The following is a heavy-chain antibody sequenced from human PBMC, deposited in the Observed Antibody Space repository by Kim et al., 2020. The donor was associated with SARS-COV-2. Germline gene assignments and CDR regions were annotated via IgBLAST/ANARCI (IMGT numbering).Heavy chain of an antibody. CDR1: GFTFSSYS. D-gene: IGHD2-15*01. V-gene: IGHV3-21*01. CDR2: ISSSSSYI. J-gene: IGHJ3*02. Sequence: GGSLRLSCAASGFTFSSYSMNWVRQAPGKGLEWVSSISSSSSYIYYADSVKGRFTISRDNAKNSLYLQMNSLRAEDTAVYYCARYKGVHGCSGGSCYPGAFDIWGQGTMVTVSS. CDR3: ARYKGVHGCSGGSCYPGAFDI.